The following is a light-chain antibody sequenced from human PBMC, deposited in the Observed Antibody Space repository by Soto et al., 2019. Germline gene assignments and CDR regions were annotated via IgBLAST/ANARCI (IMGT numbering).Light chain of an antibody. V-gene: IGLV1-40*01. CDR3: QSYDSSLSALV. Sequence: QSVLTQPPSVSGAPGQRVTISCTGSSSNIGAGYDVHWYQQLPGTAPKLLIYGNSNRPSGVPDRFSGSKSGTPASLAITGLQAEDEADYYCQSYDSSLSALVFGGGTQLTVL. J-gene: IGLJ2*01. CDR1: SSNIGAGYD. CDR2: GNS.